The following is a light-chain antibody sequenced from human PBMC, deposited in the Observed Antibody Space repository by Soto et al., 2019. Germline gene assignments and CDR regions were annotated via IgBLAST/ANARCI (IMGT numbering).Light chain of an antibody. CDR1: SSDVGRYNY. CDR3: GSYAGSYHYV. J-gene: IGLJ1*01. Sequence: QSALTQPPSASGSPGQSVTISCTGTSSDVGRYNYVSWYQQHPGKPPKLMIYEVSERPSGVPDRFSGSKSGNTASLTVSGLQAEDEADYYCGSYAGSYHYVFGTGTKLTVL. CDR2: EVS. V-gene: IGLV2-8*01.